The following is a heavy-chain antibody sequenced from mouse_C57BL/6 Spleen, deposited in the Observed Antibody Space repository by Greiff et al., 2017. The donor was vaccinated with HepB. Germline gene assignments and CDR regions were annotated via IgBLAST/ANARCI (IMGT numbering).Heavy chain of an antibody. CDR2: IYPRSGNT. J-gene: IGHJ1*03. CDR3: ARRGEYYCSSYWYFDV. Sequence: QVQLQQSGAELARPGASVKLSCKASGYTFTSYGISWVKQRTGQGLEWIGKIYPRSGNTYYNEKFKGKATLTADKSSSTAYMELRSLTSEDSAVYFCARRGEYYCSSYWYFDVWGTGTTVTVSS. V-gene: IGHV1-81*01. CDR1: GYTFTSYG. D-gene: IGHD1-1*01.